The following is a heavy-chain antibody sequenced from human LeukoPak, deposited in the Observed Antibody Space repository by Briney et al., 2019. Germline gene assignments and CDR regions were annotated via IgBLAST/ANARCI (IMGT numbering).Heavy chain of an antibody. D-gene: IGHD3-10*01. CDR2: IYYSGST. CDR1: GGSISSGDYY. J-gene: IGHJ4*02. Sequence: SETLSLTCTVSGGSISSGDYYWSWIRQPPGKGLEWIGYIYYSGSTYYNPSLKSRVTISVDTSKNQFSLKLSSVTAADTAVYHCARSSGGGYYPFYFDYWGQGTLVTVSS. CDR3: ARSSGGGYYPFYFDY. V-gene: IGHV4-30-4*08.